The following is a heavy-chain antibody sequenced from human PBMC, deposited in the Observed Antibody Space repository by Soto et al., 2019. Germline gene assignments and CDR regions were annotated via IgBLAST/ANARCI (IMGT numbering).Heavy chain of an antibody. CDR2: IYYSGST. Sequence: PSETLSLTCTVSGGYINSYHWNWIRQPPGKGLEWIGYIYYSGSTNYNPSLKTRVTMSVDTSTNQFFLKLSSLTAADTAMYYCAKNDDHGSYYHGLDVWGQGTTVTSSS. D-gene: IGHD4-17*01. CDR3: AKNDDHGSYYHGLDV. J-gene: IGHJ6*02. CDR1: GGYINSYH. V-gene: IGHV4-59*01.